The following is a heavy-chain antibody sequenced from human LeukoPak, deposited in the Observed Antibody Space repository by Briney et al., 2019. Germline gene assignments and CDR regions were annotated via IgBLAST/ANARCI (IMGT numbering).Heavy chain of an antibody. CDR1: GYSLTTYY. D-gene: IGHD2-8*01. V-gene: IGHV1-46*01. CDR3: ASVYSSGMDV. Sequence: ASVKVSCKASGYSLTTYYMHWVRQAPGQGLEWMAIINPSGGGTKYAQKFQGRVTMTRDTPTNTVYMELSSLRTEDTAVYYCASVYSSGMDVWGQGTTVTVSS. CDR2: INPSGGGT. J-gene: IGHJ6*02.